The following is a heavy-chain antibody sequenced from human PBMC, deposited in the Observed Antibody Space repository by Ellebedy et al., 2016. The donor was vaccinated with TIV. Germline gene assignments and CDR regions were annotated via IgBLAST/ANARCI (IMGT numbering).Heavy chain of an antibody. Sequence: GESLKISXAASGFTFSSYSMNWVRQAPGKGLEWVSSISSSSSYIYYADSVKGRFTISRDNAKNSLYLQMNSLRAEDTAVYYCARTQSNGAFDIWGQGTMVTVSS. D-gene: IGHD4-11*01. CDR3: ARTQSNGAFDI. J-gene: IGHJ3*02. CDR1: GFTFSSYS. V-gene: IGHV3-21*01. CDR2: ISSSSSYI.